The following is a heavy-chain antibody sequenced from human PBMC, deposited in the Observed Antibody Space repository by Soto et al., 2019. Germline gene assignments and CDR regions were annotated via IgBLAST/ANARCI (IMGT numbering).Heavy chain of an antibody. Sequence: EVQLLESGGGLVQPGGSLRLSCAASGFTFSSYAMSWVRQAPGKGLEWVSAISGSGGSTYYADSVKGRFTISRDNSKNTLYLQMNSLSAEDTAVYYCAKDLDIVVVPAAMPVDYWGQGTLVTVSS. CDR3: AKDLDIVVVPAAMPVDY. CDR1: GFTFSSYA. D-gene: IGHD2-2*03. V-gene: IGHV3-23*01. J-gene: IGHJ4*02. CDR2: ISGSGGST.